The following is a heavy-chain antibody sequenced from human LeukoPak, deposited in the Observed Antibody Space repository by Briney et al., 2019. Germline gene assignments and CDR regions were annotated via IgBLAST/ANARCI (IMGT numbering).Heavy chain of an antibody. CDR1: GFTFSSST. V-gene: IGHV3-48*04. CDR3: ARASSRGTIFGHYFDY. J-gene: IGHJ4*02. D-gene: IGHD3-3*01. Sequence: PGGSLRLSCAASGFTFSSSTMSWVRQAPGKGLEWVSHITISSSLIKYADSVRGRFTISRDNAKNSLYLQMNSLRAEDTAVYYCARASSRGTIFGHYFDYWGQGTLVTVSS. CDR2: ITISSSLI.